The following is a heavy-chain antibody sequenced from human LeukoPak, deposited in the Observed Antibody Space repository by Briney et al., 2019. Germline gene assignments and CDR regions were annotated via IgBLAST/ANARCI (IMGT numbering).Heavy chain of an antibody. D-gene: IGHD5-24*01. V-gene: IGHV3-30*03. Sequence: PGGSLRLSCAASGFTFSSYGMQWVRQAPGKGLEWVAVISHDGTVQHYADSVKGRFTISRDNSDNTLYLQMNSLRAEDTAVYYCASGGRDGRFDYWGQGTLVTVSS. CDR3: ASGGRDGRFDY. CDR1: GFTFSSYG. J-gene: IGHJ4*02. CDR2: ISHDGTVQ.